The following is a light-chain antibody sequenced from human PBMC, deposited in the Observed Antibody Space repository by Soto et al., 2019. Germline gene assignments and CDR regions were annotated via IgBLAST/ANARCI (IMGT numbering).Light chain of an antibody. CDR1: SSDVGGYNY. Sequence: QSVLTQPASVSGSPGQSITISCTGTSSDVGGYNYVSWYQQHPGKAPKLMIYDVSNRPSGVSNRFSGSKSGNTASLTISGLQAEVDADYYCSSYTSSSTPVFGTGTIVTV. CDR2: DVS. CDR3: SSYTSSSTPV. V-gene: IGLV2-14*01. J-gene: IGLJ1*01.